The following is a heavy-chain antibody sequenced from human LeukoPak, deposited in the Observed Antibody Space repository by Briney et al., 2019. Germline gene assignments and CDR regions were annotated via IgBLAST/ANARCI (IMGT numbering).Heavy chain of an antibody. D-gene: IGHD5-18*01. Sequence: ASVKVSCKASGYTFTSYGISWVRQAPEQGLEWMGWISAYNGNTNYAQKLQGRVTMTTDTSTSTAYMELRSLRSDDTAVYYCARGGGKRYSYGLFDYWGQGTLVTVSS. V-gene: IGHV1-18*01. CDR3: ARGGGKRYSYGLFDY. CDR1: GYTFTSYG. CDR2: ISAYNGNT. J-gene: IGHJ4*02.